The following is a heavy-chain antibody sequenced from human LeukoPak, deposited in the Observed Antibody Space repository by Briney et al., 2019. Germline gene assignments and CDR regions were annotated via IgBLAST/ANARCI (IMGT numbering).Heavy chain of an antibody. Sequence: SQTLSLTCAVSGDSFSSNSAAWNWIRQSPWRGLEWLGSTYYRSKLYNDYAVSVKSRITITPDTSKNQFSLQLNSVTPEDTAVYYCARDQWLRHQYYFDYWGQGTLVTVSS. J-gene: IGHJ4*02. CDR1: GDSFSSNSAA. CDR3: ARDQWLRHQYYFDY. CDR2: TYYRSKLYN. D-gene: IGHD5-12*01. V-gene: IGHV6-1*01.